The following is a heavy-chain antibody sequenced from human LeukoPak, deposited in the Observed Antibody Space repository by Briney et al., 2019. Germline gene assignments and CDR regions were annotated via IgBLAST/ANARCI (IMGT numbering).Heavy chain of an antibody. CDR3: ARGRLSAVAGSRGYYFDY. CDR1: GGSISSSNW. V-gene: IGHV4-4*02. D-gene: IGHD6-19*01. J-gene: IGHJ4*02. Sequence: SGTLSLTCAVSGGSISSSNWWSWVRQPPGKGLEWIGEIYHSGSTNYNPSLKSRVTISVDKSKNQFSLKLSSVTAADTAVYYCARGRLSAVAGSRGYYFDYWGQGTLVTVSS. CDR2: IYHSGST.